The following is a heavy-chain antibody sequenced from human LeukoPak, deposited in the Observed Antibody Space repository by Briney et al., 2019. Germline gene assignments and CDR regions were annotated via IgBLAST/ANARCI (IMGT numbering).Heavy chain of an antibody. J-gene: IGHJ3*02. CDR2: INHSGST. Sequence: SETLSLTCAVYGGSFSGYYWSWIRQPPGKGLEWIGEINHSGSTNYNPSLKSRVTISVDTSKNQFSLKLSSVTAADTAVYYCARVRRQWLVYSAFDIWGQGTMVTVSS. CDR3: ARVRRQWLVYSAFDI. D-gene: IGHD6-19*01. V-gene: IGHV4-34*01. CDR1: GGSFSGYY.